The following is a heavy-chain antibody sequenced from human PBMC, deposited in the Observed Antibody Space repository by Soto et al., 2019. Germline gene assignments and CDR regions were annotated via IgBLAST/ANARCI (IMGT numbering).Heavy chain of an antibody. D-gene: IGHD2-2*01. CDR3: AKDNVVVPDARVYYYGMDF. CDR1: GFTFSSYA. CDR2: ISGSGGST. Sequence: EVQLLESGGGLVQPGGSLRLSCAASGFTFSSYAMSWVRQAPGKGLEWVSAISGSGGSTYYADSVKGRFTISRDNSKNTLYLQMNSLRAEVTAVYYCAKDNVVVPDARVYYYGMDFWGQGTPVTVSS. J-gene: IGHJ6*02. V-gene: IGHV3-23*01.